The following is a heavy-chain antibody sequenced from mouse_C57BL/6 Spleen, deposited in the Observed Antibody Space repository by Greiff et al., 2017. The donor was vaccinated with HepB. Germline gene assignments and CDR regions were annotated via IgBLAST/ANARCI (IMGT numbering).Heavy chain of an antibody. Sequence: EVQLVESGGGLVQPGGSLKLSCAASGFTFSDYYMYWVRQTPEKRLEWVAYISNGGGSTYYPDTVKGRFTISRDNAKNTLYLQMSRLKSEDTAMYYCARQHYDYDEYFDVWGTGTTVTVSS. J-gene: IGHJ1*03. CDR2: ISNGGGST. CDR1: GFTFSDYY. V-gene: IGHV5-12*01. D-gene: IGHD2-4*01. CDR3: ARQHYDYDEYFDV.